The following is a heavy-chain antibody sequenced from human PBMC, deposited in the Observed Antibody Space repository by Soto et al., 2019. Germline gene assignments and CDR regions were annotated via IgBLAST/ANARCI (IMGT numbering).Heavy chain of an antibody. CDR2: IYYSGST. J-gene: IGHJ2*01. CDR1: GGSISSSSYY. V-gene: IGHV4-39*01. CDR3: ARLRPTVTTTPYWYFDL. Sequence: QLQLQESGPGLVKPSETLSLTCTVSGGSISSSSYYWGWIRQPPGKGLEWIGSIYYSGSTYYNPSLKSRVTISVDTSKNQFSLKLSSVTAADTAVYYCARLRPTVTTTPYWYFDLWGRGTLVTVSS. D-gene: IGHD4-17*01.